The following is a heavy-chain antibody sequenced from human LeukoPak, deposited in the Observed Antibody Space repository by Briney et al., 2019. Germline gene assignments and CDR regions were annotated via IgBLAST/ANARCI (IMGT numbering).Heavy chain of an antibody. V-gene: IGHV3-15*01. Sequence: PGGSLRLSCAASGFTFSNAWMSWVRQAPGKGLEWVGRIKSKTDGGTTDYAAPVKGRFTISRDDSKNTPYLQMNSLKTEDTAVYYCTTEGLLWFGELSPWGRFDYWGQGTLVTVSS. CDR1: GFTFSNAW. J-gene: IGHJ4*02. CDR2: IKSKTDGGTT. CDR3: TTEGLLWFGELSPWGRFDY. D-gene: IGHD3-10*01.